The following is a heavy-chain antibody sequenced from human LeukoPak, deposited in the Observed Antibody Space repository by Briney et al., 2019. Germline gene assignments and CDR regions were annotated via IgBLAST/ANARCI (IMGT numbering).Heavy chain of an antibody. CDR1: GGTFSSYA. V-gene: IGHV1-69*04. J-gene: IGHJ4*02. Sequence: GASVKVSCKASGGTFSSYAISWVRQAPGQGLEWMGRIIPILGIANYAQKFQGRVTITADKSTSTAYMELSSLRSEDTAVYYCARDPTRHLYYYDSSGYYNGWGQGTLVTVSS. CDR2: IIPILGIA. D-gene: IGHD3-22*01. CDR3: ARDPTRHLYYYDSSGYYNG.